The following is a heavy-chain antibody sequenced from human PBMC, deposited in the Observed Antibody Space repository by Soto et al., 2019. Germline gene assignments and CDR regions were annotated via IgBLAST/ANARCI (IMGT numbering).Heavy chain of an antibody. V-gene: IGHV1-18*01. CDR3: ARGRYGDY. CDR2: ISAHNGNT. J-gene: IGHJ4*02. Sequence: QVHLVQSGAEVKKPGASVKVSCKASGYTFTSYGITWVRQAPGQGLEWMGWISAHNGNTDYARKLQGRVIVTRDTSTSTAYMELRSLSSDDTAVYYCARGRYGDYWGQGELVTVSS. D-gene: IGHD1-1*01. CDR1: GYTFTSYG.